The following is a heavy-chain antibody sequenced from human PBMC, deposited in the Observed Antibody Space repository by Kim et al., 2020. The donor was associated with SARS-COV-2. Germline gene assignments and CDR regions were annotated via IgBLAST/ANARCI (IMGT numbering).Heavy chain of an antibody. CDR1: GYTLTELS. J-gene: IGHJ4*02. D-gene: IGHD1-26*01. Sequence: ASVKVSCKVSGYTLTELSMHWVRQAPGKGLEWMGGFDPEDGETIYAQKFQGRVTMTEDTSTDTAYMELSSLRSEDTAVYYCATEGTGIVGALAGYYFDYWGQGTLVTVSS. V-gene: IGHV1-24*01. CDR2: FDPEDGET. CDR3: ATEGTGIVGALAGYYFDY.